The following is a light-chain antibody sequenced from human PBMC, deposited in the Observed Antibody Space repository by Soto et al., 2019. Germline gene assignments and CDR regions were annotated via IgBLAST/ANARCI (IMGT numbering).Light chain of an antibody. CDR2: DAS. J-gene: IGKJ2*01. CDR1: QSVSFY. CDR3: QQRRNWPPYT. V-gene: IGKV3-11*01. Sequence: DIVLPQSPATLSLSIGERATLSCRASQSVSFYLACYQQKPGQAPRRLIYDASNRTTATPARFSGSGSGTEFTLTISSLEPEDFAVDYCQQRRNWPPYTFGQGTKLEIK.